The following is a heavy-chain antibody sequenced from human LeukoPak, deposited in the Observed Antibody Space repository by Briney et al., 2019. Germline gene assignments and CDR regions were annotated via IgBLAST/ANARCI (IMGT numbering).Heavy chain of an antibody. CDR2: IYYTGNT. CDR3: ARRARATVRGDYFDY. D-gene: IGHD3-10*01. V-gene: IGHV4-59*08. J-gene: IGHJ4*02. CDR1: GGSMSSYY. Sequence: SETLSLTCTVSGGSMSSYYWTWIRQPPGKGLEWIGYIYYTGNTNYNPSLRSRVTISADTSKNQFSLKPNSVTAADTAVYYCARRARATVRGDYFDYWGQGTLVTVSS.